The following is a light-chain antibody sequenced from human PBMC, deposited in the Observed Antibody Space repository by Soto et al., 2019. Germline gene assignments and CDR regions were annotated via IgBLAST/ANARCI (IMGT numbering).Light chain of an antibody. CDR2: EVS. CDR1: SSDVGGYNY. CDR3: TSYTSNTTLV. V-gene: IGLV2-14*01. Sequence: QSALTQPASVSGSPGQSITISCTGTSSDVGGYNYVSWYQQYPGKAPKLTIYEVSNRPSGVSNRFSGSQSGNTASLTISGLQAEDEADYYCTSYTSNTTLVFGTGTKVTVL. J-gene: IGLJ1*01.